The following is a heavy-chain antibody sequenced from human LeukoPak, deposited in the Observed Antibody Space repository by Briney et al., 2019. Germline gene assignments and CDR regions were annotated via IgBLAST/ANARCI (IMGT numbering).Heavy chain of an antibody. J-gene: IGHJ3*02. CDR3: ANPYGGNPGRWAFDI. D-gene: IGHD4-23*01. CDR2: ISNSGNTI. CDR1: GFIFSTYE. Sequence: GGSLRLSCAASGFIFSTYEMNWVRQAPGKGLEWVSYISNSGNTIYYADSVKGRFTISRDNAKNSLYLQMNSLRAEDTALYYCANPYGGNPGRWAFDIWGQGTMVTVSS. V-gene: IGHV3-48*03.